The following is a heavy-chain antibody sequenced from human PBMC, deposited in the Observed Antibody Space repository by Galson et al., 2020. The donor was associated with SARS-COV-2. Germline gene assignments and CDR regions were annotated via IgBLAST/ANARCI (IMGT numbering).Heavy chain of an antibody. CDR2: ISSSSSYI. V-gene: IGHV3-21*01. D-gene: IGHD3-9*01. J-gene: IGHJ4*02. Sequence: GESLKISCAASGFTFSSYSMNWVRQAPGKGLEWVSSISSSSSYIYYADSVKGRFTISRDNAKNSLYLQMNSLRAEDTAVYYCARADPDWSLDYWGQGTLVTVSS. CDR3: ARADPDWSLDY. CDR1: GFTFSSYS.